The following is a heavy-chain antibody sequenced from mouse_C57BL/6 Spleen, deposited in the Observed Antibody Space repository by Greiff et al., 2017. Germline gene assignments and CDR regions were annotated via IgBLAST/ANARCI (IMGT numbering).Heavy chain of an antibody. CDR1: GYTFTSYW. CDR2: IHPNSGST. D-gene: IGHD4-1*01. V-gene: IGHV1-64*01. J-gene: IGHJ3*01. CDR3: GRTWEGTWFAY. Sequence: VQLQQPGAELVKPGASVKLSCKASGYTFTSYWMHWVKQRPGQGLEWIGMIHPNSGSTNYNEKFKSKATLTVDKSSSTAYMQLSSLTSEDSAVYYCGRTWEGTWFAYWGQGTLVTVSA.